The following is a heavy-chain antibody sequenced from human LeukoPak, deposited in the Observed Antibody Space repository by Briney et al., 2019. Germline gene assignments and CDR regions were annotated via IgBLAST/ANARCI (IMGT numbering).Heavy chain of an antibody. CDR3: AKDLRYSSGWSTEY. D-gene: IGHD6-19*01. V-gene: IGHV3-23*01. Sequence: PGGSLRLSCAASGFTFSSYAMSWVRQAQGKGLEWVSAISGSGGSTYYADSVKGRFTISRDNSKNTLYLQMNSLRAEDTAVYYCAKDLRYSSGWSTEYWGQGTLVTASS. CDR1: GFTFSSYA. CDR2: ISGSGGST. J-gene: IGHJ4*02.